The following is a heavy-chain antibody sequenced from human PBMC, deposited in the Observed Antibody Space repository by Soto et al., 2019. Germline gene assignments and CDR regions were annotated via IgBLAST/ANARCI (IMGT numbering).Heavy chain of an antibody. V-gene: IGHV1-69*13. D-gene: IGHD6-19*01. CDR3: ARVGYSSGWYVYYFDH. Sequence: GASVKVSCKASGGTFSSYAISWVRQAPGQGLEWMGGIIPIFGTANYAQKFQGRVTITADESTSTAYMELSRLRSEDTAVYYCARVGYSSGWYVYYFDHWGQGTLVTVSS. CDR2: IIPIFGTA. J-gene: IGHJ4*02. CDR1: GGTFSSYA.